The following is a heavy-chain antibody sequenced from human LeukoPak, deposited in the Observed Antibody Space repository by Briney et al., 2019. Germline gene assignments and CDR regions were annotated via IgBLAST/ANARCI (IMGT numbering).Heavy chain of an antibody. D-gene: IGHD3-22*01. CDR2: IYPGDSDT. CDR3: ARLPPYYYDSSGYWGYFDY. Sequence: GESLKISCKGSGYSFTSYWIGWVRQMPGKGLEWMGIIYPGDSDTRYSPSFQGQVTISADKSISTAYLQWSSLKASDTAMYYCARLPPYYYDSSGYWGYFDYWGQGTLVTVSP. CDR1: GYSFTSYW. J-gene: IGHJ4*02. V-gene: IGHV5-51*01.